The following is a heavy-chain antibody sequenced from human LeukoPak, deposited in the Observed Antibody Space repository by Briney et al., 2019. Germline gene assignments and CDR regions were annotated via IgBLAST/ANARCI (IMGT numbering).Heavy chain of an antibody. Sequence: GGSLRLSCAASGFTFFSYAMSWVRQAPGKGLEWVSGISGSGSSTYYADSVKGRFTISRDNSKNTVYLQMNSLRAEDTAVYYCAKPTYGDYGLDSWGQGTLVTVS. J-gene: IGHJ4*02. CDR1: GFTFFSYA. D-gene: IGHD4-17*01. V-gene: IGHV3-23*01. CDR3: AKPTYGDYGLDS. CDR2: ISGSGSST.